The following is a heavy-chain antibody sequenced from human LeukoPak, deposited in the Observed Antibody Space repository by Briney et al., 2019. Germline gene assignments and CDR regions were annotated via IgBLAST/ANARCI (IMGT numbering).Heavy chain of an antibody. CDR1: GYTFTGYY. Sequence: ASVTVSCKASGYTFTGYYMHWVRQAPGQGLEWMGWINPNSGGTNYAQKFQGRVTMTRDTSISTAYMELSRLRSDDTAVYYCARSFFSSSWYYLRAYYYMDVWGKGTTVTVSS. CDR2: INPNSGGT. CDR3: ARSFFSSSWYYLRAYYYMDV. D-gene: IGHD6-13*01. J-gene: IGHJ6*03. V-gene: IGHV1-2*02.